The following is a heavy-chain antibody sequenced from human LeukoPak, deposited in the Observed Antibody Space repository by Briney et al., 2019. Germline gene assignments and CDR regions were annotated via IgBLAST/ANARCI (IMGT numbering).Heavy chain of an antibody. V-gene: IGHV3-20*04. CDR1: GFTFDEYG. Sequence: GGSLRLSCAASGFTFDEYGMSWVRHAPGKGLEWVSGINWNGGSTGYADSVKGRFTISRDNAKNSLYLQMNSLRAEDTALYYCARAPRSSSWYPDMYYMDVWGKGTTVTVSS. CDR3: ARAPRSSSWYPDMYYMDV. CDR2: INWNGGST. J-gene: IGHJ6*03. D-gene: IGHD6-13*01.